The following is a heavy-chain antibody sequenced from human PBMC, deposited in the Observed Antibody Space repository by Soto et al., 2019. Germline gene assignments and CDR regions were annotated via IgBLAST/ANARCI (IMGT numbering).Heavy chain of an antibody. Sequence: SETLSLTCAVYGGSFSGYYWSWIRQPPGKGLEWIGEINHSGRTNYNPSLKSRVTISVGTSKNQFSLKLSSVTAADTAVYYCARDKITGLFDYWGQGTLVTVS. J-gene: IGHJ4*02. CDR3: ARDKITGLFDY. CDR1: GGSFSGYY. V-gene: IGHV4-34*01. D-gene: IGHD2-8*02. CDR2: INHSGRT.